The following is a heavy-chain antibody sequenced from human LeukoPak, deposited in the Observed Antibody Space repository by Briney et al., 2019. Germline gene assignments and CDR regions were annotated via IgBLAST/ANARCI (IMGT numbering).Heavy chain of an antibody. CDR2: ISDTGSTI. Sequence: GGSLRLSCAASGFTFTSYAMNWVRQAPGKGLEWVSYISDTGSTIAYADSVKGRFTMSRDEAKNSLHLQMNSLRDEDTAVYYCTRRFDSWGQGVLVTVSS. J-gene: IGHJ4*02. CDR1: GFTFTSYA. CDR3: TRRFDS. V-gene: IGHV3-48*02.